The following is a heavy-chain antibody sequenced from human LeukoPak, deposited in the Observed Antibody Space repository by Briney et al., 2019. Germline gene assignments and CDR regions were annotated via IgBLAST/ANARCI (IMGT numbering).Heavy chain of an antibody. CDR2: ISYDGSNK. CDR3: AKSQTPVVPAAMSGMDV. Sequence: PGGSLRLSCAAPGFTFSSYGMHWVRQAPGKGLEWVAVISYDGSNKYYADSVKGRFTISRDNSKNTLYLQMNSLRAEDTAVYYCAKSQTPVVPAAMSGMDVWGKGTTVTVSS. J-gene: IGHJ6*04. V-gene: IGHV3-30*18. CDR1: GFTFSSYG. D-gene: IGHD2-2*01.